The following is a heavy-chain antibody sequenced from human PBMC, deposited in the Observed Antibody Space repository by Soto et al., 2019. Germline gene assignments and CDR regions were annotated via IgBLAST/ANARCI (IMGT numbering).Heavy chain of an antibody. Sequence: GSLRLSCAASGFTFSSYAMSWGRQAPGKGLEWVSAISGSGGSKYDADSVKGRFTISRDNSKNTLYLQMNGLRAEDTAVYYCAKSVWGSYTSNWFDPWGQGTLVTVSS. CDR1: GFTFSSYA. J-gene: IGHJ5*02. CDR3: AKSVWGSYTSNWFDP. V-gene: IGHV3-23*01. D-gene: IGHD3-16*01. CDR2: ISGSGGSK.